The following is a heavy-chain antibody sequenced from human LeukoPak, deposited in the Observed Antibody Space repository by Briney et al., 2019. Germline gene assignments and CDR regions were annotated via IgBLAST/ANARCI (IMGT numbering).Heavy chain of an antibody. CDR2: IYYSGST. V-gene: IGHV4-39*01. CDR1: GGCISSSIYY. D-gene: IGHD5-18*01. J-gene: IGHJ6*03. CDR3: ARPTKGDSYGYYYYYMDV. Sequence: SETLSLTCTVSGGCISSSIYYWGWIRQPPGKGLEWIGSIYYSGSTYYNPSLKSRVTISVDTSKNQFSLKLSSVTAADTAVYYCARPTKGDSYGYYYYYMDVWGKGTTVTVSS.